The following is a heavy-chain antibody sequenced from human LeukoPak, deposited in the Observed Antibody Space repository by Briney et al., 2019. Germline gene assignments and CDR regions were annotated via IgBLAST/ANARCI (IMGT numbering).Heavy chain of an antibody. CDR2: ISSDRSST. V-gene: IGHV3-74*01. CDR3: ASLDY. J-gene: IGHJ4*02. Sequence: GECLRLSCAVSGFTLSIYWVHWVRQAPGKGLVWVSSISSDRSSTRYADSVKGRFTISRDTAKHTLYLQTNTVRAEDTAVDYCASLDYWGQGTPVTVSS. CDR1: GFTLSIYW.